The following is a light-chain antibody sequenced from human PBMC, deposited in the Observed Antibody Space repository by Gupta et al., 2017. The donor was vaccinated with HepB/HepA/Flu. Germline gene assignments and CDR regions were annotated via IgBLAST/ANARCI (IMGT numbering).Light chain of an antibody. CDR1: SSNVGSRT. CDR2: NND. Sequence: SVLPQLPSTSGTPGQTVTLSCFGSSSNVGSRTVNWYQHLPGRSPKLFIYNNDQRPSGVSDRFSGSKSGTSASLAINGLQPDDEADYDCSTWDDSLNGVVFGGGTKLTVL. CDR3: STWDDSLNGVV. V-gene: IGLV1-44*01. J-gene: IGLJ2*01.